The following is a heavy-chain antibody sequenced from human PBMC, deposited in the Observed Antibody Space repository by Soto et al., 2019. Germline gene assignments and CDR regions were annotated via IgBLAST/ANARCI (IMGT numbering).Heavy chain of an antibody. D-gene: IGHD1-1*01. J-gene: IGHJ5*02. Sequence: QVQLQESGPGLVKPSQTLSLTCTVSGGSISSGDYYWSWVRQHPGKGLEWIGYIYHSGSTYYNPSLKSRVTISVDTLQNQFSLKLSAVTAADTAVYYGARYVRPADTGWFDPWGQGTLVTVSS. CDR3: ARYVRPADTGWFDP. CDR1: GGSISSGDYY. CDR2: IYHSGST. V-gene: IGHV4-31*03.